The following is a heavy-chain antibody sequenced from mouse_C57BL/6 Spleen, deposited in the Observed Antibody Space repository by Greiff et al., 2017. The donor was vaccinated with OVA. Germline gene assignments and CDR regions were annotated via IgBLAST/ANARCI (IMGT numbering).Heavy chain of an antibody. CDR1: GYTFTDYE. V-gene: IGHV1-15*01. Sequence: QVQLQQSGAELVRPGASVTLSCKASGYTFTDYEMHWVKQTPVHGLEWIGAIDPETGGTAYNQKFKGKAILTADKSSSTANMELRSLTSEDSAVYYCTRWIYYDYEDWGQGTLVTVSA. CDR3: TRWIYYDYED. CDR2: IDPETGGT. D-gene: IGHD2-4*01. J-gene: IGHJ3*01.